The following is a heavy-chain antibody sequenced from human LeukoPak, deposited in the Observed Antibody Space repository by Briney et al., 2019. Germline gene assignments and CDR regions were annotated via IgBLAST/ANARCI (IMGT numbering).Heavy chain of an antibody. Sequence: SETLSLTCTVSGGSISSYYWSWIRQPAGKGLEWIGRIYTSGSTNYNPSLKSRVTISVDTSKNQFSLKLSSVTAADTAVYYCARVHYDILTGYYLYYYYGMDVWGQGTTVTVSS. D-gene: IGHD3-9*01. J-gene: IGHJ6*02. CDR3: ARVHYDILTGYYLYYYYGMDV. CDR2: IYTSGST. V-gene: IGHV4-4*07. CDR1: GGSISSYY.